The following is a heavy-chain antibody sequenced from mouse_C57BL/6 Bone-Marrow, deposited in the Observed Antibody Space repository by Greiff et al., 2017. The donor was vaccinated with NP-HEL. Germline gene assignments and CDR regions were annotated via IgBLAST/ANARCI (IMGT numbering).Heavy chain of an antibody. CDR3: AKNYYYGSSAWFAY. D-gene: IGHD1-1*01. Sequence: VKLQESGPGLVQPSQCLSITCTVSGFSLTSYGVHWVRQSPGKGLEWLGVIWRGGSTDYNAAFMSRLSITKDNSKSQVFFKMNSLQADDTAIYYCAKNYYYGSSAWFAYWGQGTLVTVSA. CDR2: IWRGGST. V-gene: IGHV2-5*01. J-gene: IGHJ3*01. CDR1: GFSLTSYG.